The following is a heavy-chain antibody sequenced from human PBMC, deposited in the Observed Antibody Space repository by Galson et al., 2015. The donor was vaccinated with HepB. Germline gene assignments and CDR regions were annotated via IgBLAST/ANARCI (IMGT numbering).Heavy chain of an antibody. CDR1: GGTFSSYA. V-gene: IGHV1-69*04. CDR2: IIPILGIA. Sequence: SVKVSCKANGGTFSSYAISWVRQAPGQGLEWMGRIIPILGIANYAQKFQGRVTITADKSTSTAYMELSSLRSEDTAVYYCARGVGDFWSGYYAYWGQGTLVTVSS. D-gene: IGHD3-3*01. J-gene: IGHJ4*02. CDR3: ARGVGDFWSGYYAY.